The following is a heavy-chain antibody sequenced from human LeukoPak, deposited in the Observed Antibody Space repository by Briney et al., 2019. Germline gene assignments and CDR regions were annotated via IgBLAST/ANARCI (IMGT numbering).Heavy chain of an antibody. CDR1: GYTFTSYY. CDR3: ARDRNKVEQQLVPAFDI. Sequence: ASVKVSCKASGYTFTSYYMHWVRQAPGQGLEWMGIINPSGGSTSYAQKFQGRVTMTRDMSTSTVYMELSSLRSEDTAVYYCARDRNKVEQQLVPAFDIWGQGTMVTVSS. J-gene: IGHJ3*02. D-gene: IGHD6-13*01. V-gene: IGHV1-46*01. CDR2: INPSGGST.